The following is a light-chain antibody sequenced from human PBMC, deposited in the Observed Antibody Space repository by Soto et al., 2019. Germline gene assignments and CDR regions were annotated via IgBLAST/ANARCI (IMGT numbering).Light chain of an antibody. CDR3: QQYDTYRT. Sequence: DLQMTQSPYTLSASVGDRVTITCRASQGISTWLAWYQQKPGTAPNLLIYDASSLESGVPSRFSGSGSGTEFTLTVSSLQPDDYATDYCQQYDTYRTFGQGTKVDI. V-gene: IGKV1-5*01. CDR1: QGISTW. J-gene: IGKJ1*01. CDR2: DAS.